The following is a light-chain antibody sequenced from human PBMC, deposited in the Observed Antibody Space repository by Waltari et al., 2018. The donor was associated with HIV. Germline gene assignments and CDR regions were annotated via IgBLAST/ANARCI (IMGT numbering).Light chain of an antibody. Sequence: SVLTKPPPASGTPGQRVTISCYGRTSKIGRNEVFWYQHLPGTAPKLLIHRNNQLPSGVPDRFSVSTSGTSASLAISGLRSEDEAEYYCVACDYSLGGVVFGVGTKVAVL. CDR3: VACDYSLGGVV. CDR1: TSKIGRNE. V-gene: IGLV1-47*01. J-gene: IGLJ2*01. CDR2: RNN.